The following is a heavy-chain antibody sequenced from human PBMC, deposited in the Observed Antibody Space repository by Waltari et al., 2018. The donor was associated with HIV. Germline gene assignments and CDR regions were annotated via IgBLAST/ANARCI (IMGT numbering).Heavy chain of an antibody. J-gene: IGHJ4*02. CDR3: VRDDPGYEPIDY. CDR2: SNRDNRES. Sequence: VRLMESGGGLVEPGGSLTISCAASGFTFTRYTMNWIRHIPGKGLEWLASSNRDNRESYYMDSIKGRFTISRDNAAKSVFLNMERLRVDDTAQYFCVRDDPGYEPIDYWGRGTRVTVSS. CDR1: GFTFTRYT. D-gene: IGHD2-2*01. V-gene: IGHV3-21*02.